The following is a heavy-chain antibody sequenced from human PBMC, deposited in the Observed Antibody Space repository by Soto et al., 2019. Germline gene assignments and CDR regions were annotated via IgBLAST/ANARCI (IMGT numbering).Heavy chain of an antibody. D-gene: IGHD3-10*01. Sequence: QVQLAESGGGVVHPGKSLRLSCEASGFTFDTYAMHWVRQAPGKGLEGVALIWDDGSRKEYLESVRGRFTISRDNSKNTLYLQMNSLRAEDTALYYCVRDQDPMNREVIMTIGHLRLWCRGALVSVTT. CDR1: GFTFDTYA. CDR3: VRDQDPMNREVIMTIGHLRL. J-gene: IGHJ2*01. CDR2: IWDDGSRK. V-gene: IGHV3-33*01.